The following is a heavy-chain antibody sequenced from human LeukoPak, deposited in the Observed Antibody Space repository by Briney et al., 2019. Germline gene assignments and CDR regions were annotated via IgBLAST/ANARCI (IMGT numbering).Heavy chain of an antibody. V-gene: IGHV4-59*01. CDR2: IYNSGSST. D-gene: IGHD3-10*01. J-gene: IGHJ4*02. Sequence: SETLSLTCTVSGGSISIYYWNWIRQPPGKGLEWIGYIYNSGSSTIYNPSLKGRVTISVDTSKNQFSLRLSSVTAADTAVYFCVRDRELTYWGQGTLVTVSS. CDR1: GGSISIYY. CDR3: VRDRELTY.